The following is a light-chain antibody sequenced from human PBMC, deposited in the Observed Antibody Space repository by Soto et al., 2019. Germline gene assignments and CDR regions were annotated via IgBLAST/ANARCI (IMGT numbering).Light chain of an antibody. V-gene: IGKV1-39*01. CDR1: QSISNY. CDR3: QQSYHTLPLT. J-gene: IGKJ4*02. Sequence: DTQMTQSPSSLSASVGDRATITCRASQSISNYVNWYQQRPGKAPKLLIYAASNLHSGVPSRFSGSGSGRDFTLTISSLHPEDFANYYCQQSYHTLPLTFGGGTKVDIK. CDR2: AAS.